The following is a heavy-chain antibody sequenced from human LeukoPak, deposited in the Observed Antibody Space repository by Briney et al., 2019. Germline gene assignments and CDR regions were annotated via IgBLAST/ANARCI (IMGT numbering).Heavy chain of an antibody. CDR2: IKKDGSEK. CDR3: ARDLLVDSSSGY. Sequence: GGSLRLSCAASGFTFSSYWMSWVRQAPGKGLEWVANIKKDGSEKYYVDSVKGRFTISRDNAKKSLYLQMNSLRAEDTAVYYCARDLLVDSSSGYWGQGTLVTVSS. D-gene: IGHD6-6*01. J-gene: IGHJ4*02. V-gene: IGHV3-7*01. CDR1: GFTFSSYW.